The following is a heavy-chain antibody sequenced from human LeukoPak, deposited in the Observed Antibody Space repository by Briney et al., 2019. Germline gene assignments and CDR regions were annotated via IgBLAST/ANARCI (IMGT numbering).Heavy chain of an antibody. CDR2: ISTDARTI. CDR3: VRGQATAWGLDY. CDR1: GFTFSGNW. V-gene: IGHV3-74*01. J-gene: IGHJ4*02. D-gene: IGHD6-13*01. Sequence: GGSLRLSCAASGFTFSGNWMHWVRQAPGKGLVWVSHISTDARTITYADFVKGRFTISRDNAKNTLYLQMNSLRAEDTALYYCVRGQATAWGLDYWGQGILVTVSS.